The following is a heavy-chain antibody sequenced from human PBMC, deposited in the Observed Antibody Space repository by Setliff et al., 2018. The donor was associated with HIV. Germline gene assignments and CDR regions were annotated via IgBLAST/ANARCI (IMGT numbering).Heavy chain of an antibody. V-gene: IGHV3-48*04. D-gene: IGHD6-19*01. Sequence: GGSLRLSCAASGFIFSTYSMNWVRQAPGKGLEWVSYISSSSTTIKYADSVKGRFTMSRDNAKDSVYLQMNTLRVEDTAVYYCAREATPRHSSGWVYFDYWGQGMMVTVSS. J-gene: IGHJ4*02. CDR2: ISSSSTTI. CDR3: AREATPRHSSGWVYFDY. CDR1: GFIFSTYS.